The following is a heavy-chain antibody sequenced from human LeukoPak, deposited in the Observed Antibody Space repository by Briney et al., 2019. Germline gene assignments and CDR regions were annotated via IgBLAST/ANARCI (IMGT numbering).Heavy chain of an antibody. CDR3: AGVPYCSSTRCEQWLVSSDAFDI. Sequence: PSETLSLTCTVSGGSISSSSYYWAWIRQPPGKGLEWIGNIYYIGNTYYNPSFKSRVTISVDTSKNQFSLKLSSVTAADTAVYYCAGVPYCSSTRCEQWLVSSDAFDIWGQGTMVTVSS. J-gene: IGHJ3*02. CDR2: IYYIGNT. CDR1: GGSISSSSYY. D-gene: IGHD2-2*01. V-gene: IGHV4-39*07.